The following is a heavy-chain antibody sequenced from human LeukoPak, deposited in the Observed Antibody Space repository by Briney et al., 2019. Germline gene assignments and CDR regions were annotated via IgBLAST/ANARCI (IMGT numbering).Heavy chain of an antibody. Sequence: GGSLRLSCAASGFPFSTYTVSWVRQAPGKGLQWVSSIIGGDGTIYYADSVKGRFTISRDIARNTLYLQMNSLRAEDTAIYYCAKGASPFDYLGQGTLVTVSS. CDR2: IIGGDGTI. V-gene: IGHV3-23*01. CDR3: AKGASPFDY. CDR1: GFPFSTYT. J-gene: IGHJ4*02.